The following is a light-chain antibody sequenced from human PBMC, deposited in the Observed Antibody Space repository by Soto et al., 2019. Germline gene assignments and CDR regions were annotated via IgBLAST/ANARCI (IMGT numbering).Light chain of an antibody. CDR2: TNS. J-gene: IGLJ2*01. V-gene: IGLV1-44*01. CDR1: ASNIGSNF. CDR3: ATWDDNVKGPV. Sequence: QSVLTQPPSASGPPGQRVTISCSGRASNIGSNFVSWYQVVPGTAPKLLIYTNSHRPSGVPDRFSGSRSGTSASLDISGLQSDDEADYFCATWDDNVKGPVFGGWTKLTVL.